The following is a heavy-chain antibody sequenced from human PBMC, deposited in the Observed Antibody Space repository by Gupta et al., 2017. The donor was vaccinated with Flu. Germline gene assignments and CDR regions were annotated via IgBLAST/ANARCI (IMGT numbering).Heavy chain of an antibody. CDR2: IYPGDSDT. V-gene: IGHV5-51*01. CDR3: ARIRTGGPGHAFDI. J-gene: IGHJ3*02. CDR1: SYW. Sequence: SYWIGWVRQMPGKGLEWMGIIYPGDSDTRYSPSVQGQVTISADKSIITAYLQWRRIKASDTAMYYCARIRTGGPGHAFDIWGQGTMVTVSS. D-gene: IGHD1-1*01.